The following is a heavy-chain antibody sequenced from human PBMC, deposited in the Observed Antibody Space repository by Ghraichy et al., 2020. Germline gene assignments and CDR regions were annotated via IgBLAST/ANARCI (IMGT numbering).Heavy chain of an antibody. CDR3: ARDPPLEMAV. J-gene: IGHJ4*02. Sequence: GESLNISCAASGFTFSSYSMNWVRQAPGKGLEWVSYISSSSSTIYYADSVRGRYTISRDNAKNSLYLQMNSLRDEDTAVYYCARDPPLEMAVWGQGTLVTVSS. CDR2: ISSSSSTI. CDR1: GFTFSSYS. D-gene: IGHD5-24*01. V-gene: IGHV3-48*02.